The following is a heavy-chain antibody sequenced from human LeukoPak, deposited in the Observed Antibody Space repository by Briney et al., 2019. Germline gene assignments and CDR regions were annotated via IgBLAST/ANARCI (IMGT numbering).Heavy chain of an antibody. D-gene: IGHD2-2*01. Sequence: ASVKVSCKASGYTFTSYAMHWVRQAPGQRLEWMGWFNAGNGDTKYSQKFQGRVTITRDTSASTAYMELSSLRSEDTAVYYCASLRGRYCSSTSCYGPWYFDYWGQGTLVTVSS. CDR3: ASLRGRYCSSTSCYGPWYFDY. CDR1: GYTFTSYA. J-gene: IGHJ4*02. V-gene: IGHV1-3*01. CDR2: FNAGNGDT.